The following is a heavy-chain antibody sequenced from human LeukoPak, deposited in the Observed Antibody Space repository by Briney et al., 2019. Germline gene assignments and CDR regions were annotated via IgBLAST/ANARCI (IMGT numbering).Heavy chain of an antibody. CDR3: ARDTKYYDFWSGYNYYYGMDV. CDR2: ISSSSYT. D-gene: IGHD3-3*01. V-gene: IGHV3-11*06. CDR1: GFTFSDYY. Sequence: GGSLRLSCAASGFTFSDYYMSWIRQAPGKGLEWVSYISSSSYTNYADSVKGRFTISRDNAKNSLYLQMNSLRAEDTAVYYCARDTKYYDFWSGYNYYYGMDVWGQGTTVTVSS. J-gene: IGHJ6*02.